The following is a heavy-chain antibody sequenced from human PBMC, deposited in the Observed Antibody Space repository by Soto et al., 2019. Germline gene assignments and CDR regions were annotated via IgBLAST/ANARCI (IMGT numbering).Heavy chain of an antibody. CDR2: INAGNGNT. D-gene: IGHD4-17*01. V-gene: IGHV1-3*01. CDR1: GYTFTSYA. Sequence: QVQLVQSGAEVKKPGASVRVSCKASGYTFTSYAMHWVRQAPGQRLEWMGWINAGNGNTKYSQKFQGRVTITRDTSASTAYMELSSLRSEDTAVYYWPREAYGKLSAFDVWCQGTMVTVSS. J-gene: IGHJ3*01. CDR3: PREAYGKLSAFDV.